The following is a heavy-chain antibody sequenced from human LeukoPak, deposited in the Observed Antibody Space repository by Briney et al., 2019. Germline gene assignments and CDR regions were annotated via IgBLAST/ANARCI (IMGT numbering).Heavy chain of an antibody. V-gene: IGHV3-48*01. Sequence: GGSLRLSCAASGFTFSSYSMNWVRQAPGKGLEWVSYISSSSSTIYYADSVKGRFTISRDNAKNSLYLQMNSLRAEDTAVYYCARDSSSSPLRNWGQGTLVTVSS. CDR1: GFTFSSYS. CDR2: ISSSSSTI. D-gene: IGHD6-6*01. J-gene: IGHJ4*02. CDR3: ARDSSSSPLRN.